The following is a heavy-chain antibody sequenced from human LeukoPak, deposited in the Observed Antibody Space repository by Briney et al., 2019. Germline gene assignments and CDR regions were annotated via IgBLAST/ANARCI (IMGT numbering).Heavy chain of an antibody. J-gene: IGHJ4*02. D-gene: IGHD5/OR15-5a*01. Sequence: ASVKVSCKASGYTFTAYYMHWVRHAPGQGLEWMGWINPNSGDTKFAQKLQGRVTMTTDTSTSTAYMELRSLRSDDTAVYYCARARRTLRVFDYWGQGTLVTVSS. CDR3: ARARRTLRVFDY. CDR2: INPNSGDT. CDR1: GYTFTAYY. V-gene: IGHV1-2*02.